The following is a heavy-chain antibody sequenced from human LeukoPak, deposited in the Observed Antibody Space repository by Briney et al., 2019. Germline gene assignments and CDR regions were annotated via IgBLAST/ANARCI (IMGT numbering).Heavy chain of an antibody. J-gene: IGHJ5*02. V-gene: IGHV4-39*01. CDR2: IYDSGST. CDR1: GASISGSGYY. CDR3: ARHEHKAVAGDT. Sequence: SETLSLTCTVSGASISGSGYYWGWIRQPPGKGLEWIGNIYDSGSTYYNASLQSRVTISIDTSKNQFSLRLSSVTAADTAMYYCARHEHKAVAGDTWGQGTLVTVSS. D-gene: IGHD6-19*01.